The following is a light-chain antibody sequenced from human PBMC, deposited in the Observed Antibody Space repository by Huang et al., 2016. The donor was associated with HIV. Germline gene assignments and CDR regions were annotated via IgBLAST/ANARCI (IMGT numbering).Light chain of an antibody. V-gene: IGKV3-20*01. CDR1: QSVRSSS. Sequence: EIVLTQSPGTLSLSPGERATLSCRASQSVRSSSLAWYKQKPGQSPRLLIFGASNRATAIPARFSGSGSATDFTLTISRLEPEDFAVYYFQQYGSSPLTFGGGTKVEIK. J-gene: IGKJ4*01. CDR3: QQYGSSPLT. CDR2: GAS.